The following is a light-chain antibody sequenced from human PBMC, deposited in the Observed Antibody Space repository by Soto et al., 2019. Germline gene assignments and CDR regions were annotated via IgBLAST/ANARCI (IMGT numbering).Light chain of an antibody. CDR2: CAS. CDR3: QQYNNWPPAYT. V-gene: IGKV3-15*01. J-gene: IGKJ2*01. CDR1: QSVSSN. Sequence: EIVMTQSPATLSVSPGERATLSCMASQSVSSNLAWYQQKPGQAPRLLIYCASTRATGIPARFSGSGSGTEFTLTISSLQSEDFAVYYCQQYNNWPPAYTFGQGTKLEIK.